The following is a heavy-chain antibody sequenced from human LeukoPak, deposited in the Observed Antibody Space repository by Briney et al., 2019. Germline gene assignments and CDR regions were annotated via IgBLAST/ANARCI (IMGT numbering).Heavy chain of an antibody. J-gene: IGHJ3*01. CDR1: GYSISSGYY. Sequence: SETLSLTCAVAGYSISSGYYWGWIRQPPGKGLEWIGSICHSGSTYYNPSLKSRVTISVDTSKNQFSLKLSSVTAADTAVYYCARNVGGYCGSSSCYSFDVWGQGTMATVSS. CDR3: ARNVGGYCGSSSCYSFDV. V-gene: IGHV4-38-2*01. CDR2: ICHSGST. D-gene: IGHD2-2*02.